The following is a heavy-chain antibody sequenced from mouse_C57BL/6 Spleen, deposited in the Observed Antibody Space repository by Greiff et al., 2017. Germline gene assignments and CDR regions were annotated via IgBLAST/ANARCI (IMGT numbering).Heavy chain of an antibody. J-gene: IGHJ2*01. CDR2: ILPGSGST. V-gene: IGHV1-9*01. CDR1: GYTFTGYW. CDR3: AREGGDQATT. D-gene: IGHD3-2*02. Sequence: VQLQQSGAELMKPGASVKLSCKATGYTFTGYWIEWVKQRPGHGLEWIGEILPGSGSTNYTEKFKGKATFTADTSSNTAYMQLSSLTTEDSAIYYCAREGGDQATTWGQGTTLTVSS.